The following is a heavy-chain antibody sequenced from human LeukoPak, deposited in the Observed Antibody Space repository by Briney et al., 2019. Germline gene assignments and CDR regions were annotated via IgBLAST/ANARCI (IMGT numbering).Heavy chain of an antibody. D-gene: IGHD2-21*01. V-gene: IGHV1-46*01. J-gene: IGHJ3*02. Sequence: GASVKVSCKASGYTFTSYYMRWVRQAPGQGLEWMGIINPSGGSTSYAQKFQGRVTMTRDTSTSTVYMELSSLRSEDTAVYYCAREGRILSWSTPGVKESFDAFDIWGQGTMVTVSS. CDR2: INPSGGST. CDR1: GYTFTSYY. CDR3: AREGRILSWSTPGVKESFDAFDI.